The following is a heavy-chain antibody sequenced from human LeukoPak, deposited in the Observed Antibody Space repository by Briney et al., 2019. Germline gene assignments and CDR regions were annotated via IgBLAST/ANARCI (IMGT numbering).Heavy chain of an antibody. CDR1: GYTFTSYG. CDR2: ISAYNGNT. Sequence: ASVKVSCKASGYTFTSYGISWVRQAPGQGLEWMGWISAYNGNTNYAQKLQGRVTMTTDTSTSTAYVELRSLRSDDTAVYYCARDLYSSSWYTSGYWGQGTLVTVSS. V-gene: IGHV1-18*01. CDR3: ARDLYSSSWYTSGY. J-gene: IGHJ4*02. D-gene: IGHD6-13*01.